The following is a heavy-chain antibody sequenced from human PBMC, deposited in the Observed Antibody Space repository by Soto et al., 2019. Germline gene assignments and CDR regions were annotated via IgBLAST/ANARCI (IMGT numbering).Heavy chain of an antibody. CDR3: ARGLKGYFDY. CDR2: INHSGST. V-gene: IGHV4-34*01. CDR1: GGSFSGYY. J-gene: IGHJ4*02. Sequence: QVQLQQWGAGLLKPSETLSLTCAVYGGSFSGYYWSWIRQPPGKGLEWIGEINHSGSTNYNPSLKSRVTISVDTSKNQFSLEVSSVTAVDTAVYYCARGLKGYFDYWGQGTLVTVSS.